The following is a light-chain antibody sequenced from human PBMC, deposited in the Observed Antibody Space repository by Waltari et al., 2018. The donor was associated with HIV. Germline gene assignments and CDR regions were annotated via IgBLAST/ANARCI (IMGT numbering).Light chain of an antibody. CDR3: GTWDLSLGGGV. J-gene: IGLJ3*02. CDR1: SSNIGTVY. Sequence: QSVLTQPPSVSAAPGQKVAISCSVSSSNIGTVYVSWSQHVPGPAPKLLIYDKDKRPSVTPSGFSGAKSGTSAALDITRLQTGDGADYYCGTWDLSLGGGVFGGGTNLTVL. V-gene: IGLV1-51*01. CDR2: DKD.